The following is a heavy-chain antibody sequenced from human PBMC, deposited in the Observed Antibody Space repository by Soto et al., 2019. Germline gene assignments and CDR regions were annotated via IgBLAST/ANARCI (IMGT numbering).Heavy chain of an antibody. CDR2: ISTDKGKT. CDR1: GYTFTSEG. CDR3: ATRSPAFHF. J-gene: IGHJ4*02. Sequence: GASAEVSCKTSGYTFTSEGISWVRQAPGQGLEWMGWISTDKGKTNYAQKFQGRVTMTTDTSTSTAYMELRSLRSDDTAVYYCATRSPAFHFWGQGTLVTVSS. V-gene: IGHV1-18*01.